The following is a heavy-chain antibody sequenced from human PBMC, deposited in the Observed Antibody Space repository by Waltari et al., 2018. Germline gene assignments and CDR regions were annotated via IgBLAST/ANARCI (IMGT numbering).Heavy chain of an antibody. V-gene: IGHV3-7*01. CDR3: ARDSPRNYYGSGSYLHYYYGMDV. D-gene: IGHD3-10*01. Sequence: EVQLVESGEGLVQPGGSLRLSCAASGFTFSSYWMSWVRQAPGKGLEWGANIKQDGSEKYYVDSVKGRFTISRDNAKNSLYLQMNSLRAEDTAVYYCARDSPRNYYGSGSYLHYYYGMDVWGQGTTVTVSS. CDR2: IKQDGSEK. J-gene: IGHJ6*02. CDR1: GFTFSSYW.